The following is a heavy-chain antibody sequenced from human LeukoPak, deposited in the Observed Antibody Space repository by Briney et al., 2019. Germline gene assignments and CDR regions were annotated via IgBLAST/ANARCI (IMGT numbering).Heavy chain of an antibody. D-gene: IGHD1-26*01. J-gene: IGHJ4*02. CDR3: ARDLRCGSYSYYFDY. V-gene: IGHV3-30-3*01. CDR2: ISYDGSNK. Sequence: GALRLSCAASGFTFSSYAMHWVRQAPGKGLEWVAVISYDGSNKYYADSVKGRFTISRDNSKNTLYLQMNSLRAEDTAVYYCARDLRCGSYSYYFDYWGQGTLVTVSS. CDR1: GFTFSSYA.